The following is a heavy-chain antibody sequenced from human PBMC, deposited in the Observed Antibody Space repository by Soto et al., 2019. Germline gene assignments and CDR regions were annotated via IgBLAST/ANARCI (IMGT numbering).Heavy chain of an antibody. CDR3: ARERGALDV. Sequence: QVQLVESGGGVVQPGRSLTLSCAASGFPFTSYAIHWVRQAPGKGLEWVAVISHDGGIKHYADSVKGRFTISRDNSKNTLYLQMNSLRDEDTAVYHCARERGALDVWGQGTTVTVAS. J-gene: IGHJ6*02. CDR2: ISHDGGIK. D-gene: IGHD6-25*01. CDR1: GFPFTSYA. V-gene: IGHV3-30-3*01.